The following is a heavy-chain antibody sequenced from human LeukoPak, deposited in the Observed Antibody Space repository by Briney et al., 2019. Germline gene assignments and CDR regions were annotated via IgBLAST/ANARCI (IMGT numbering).Heavy chain of an antibody. D-gene: IGHD5-12*01. CDR1: GFTFSSYW. CDR2: IKQDGSEK. V-gene: IGHV3-7*01. Sequence: PGGSLRLSCAASGFTFSSYWMSWVRQAPRKGLEWVANIKQDGSEKYYVDSVKGRFTISRDNAKNSLYLQMNSLRAEDTAVYYCARAEDSGYDPYYFDYWGQGTLVTVSS. J-gene: IGHJ4*02. CDR3: ARAEDSGYDPYYFDY.